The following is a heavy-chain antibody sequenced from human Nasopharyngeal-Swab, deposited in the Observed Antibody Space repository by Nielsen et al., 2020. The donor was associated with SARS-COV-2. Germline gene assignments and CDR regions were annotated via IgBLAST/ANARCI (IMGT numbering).Heavy chain of an antibody. V-gene: IGHV3-9*01. Sequence: GGSLRLSCAASGFTFDDYAMHWVQQVPGKGLEWVSGISWNSRRIGYADSVKGRFTISRDNAKNSLYLQMNSLRAEDTALYYCAKASGGSSSSSPFDYWGQGTLVTVSS. CDR3: AKASGGSSSSSPFDY. CDR2: ISWNSRRI. CDR1: GFTFDDYA. D-gene: IGHD6-6*01. J-gene: IGHJ4*02.